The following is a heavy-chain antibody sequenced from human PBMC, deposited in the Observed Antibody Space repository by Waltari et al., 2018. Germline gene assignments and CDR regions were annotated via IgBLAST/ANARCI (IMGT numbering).Heavy chain of an antibody. J-gene: IGHJ4*02. CDR1: GFVVSGNF. CDR3: ARKYSSGWTVLNY. V-gene: IGHV3-53*02. D-gene: IGHD6-19*01. CDR2: VNSAGNS. Sequence: EVQLVETGGGFIQPGGSLRVSCAASGFVVSGNFMHWVRQAPGKGLEWVSLVNSAGNSFYADAVKGRFTISRDNAKNSLYLQMDSLRVEDTAVYYCARKYSSGWTVLNYWGQGTLVTVSS.